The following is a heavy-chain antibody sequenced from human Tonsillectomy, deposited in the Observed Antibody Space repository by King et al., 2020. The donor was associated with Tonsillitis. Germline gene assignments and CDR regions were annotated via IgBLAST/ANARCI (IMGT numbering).Heavy chain of an antibody. CDR2: IRSKVYGGTT. CDR3: TRLSYSSSGNYYFDY. Sequence: QLVQSGGGLVQPGRSLRLSCTASGFTFGDYAMSWVRQAPGKGLEWVGFIRSKVYGGTTEYAASVKGRFTISRDDSKSIAYLQLNSLKTEDTAVYYCTRLSYSSSGNYYFDYWGQGTLVTVSS. D-gene: IGHD6-6*01. V-gene: IGHV3-49*04. J-gene: IGHJ4*02. CDR1: GFTFGDYA.